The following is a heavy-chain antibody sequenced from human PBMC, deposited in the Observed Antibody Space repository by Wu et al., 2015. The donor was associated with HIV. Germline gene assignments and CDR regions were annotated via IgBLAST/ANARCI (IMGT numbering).Heavy chain of an antibody. Sequence: QVQLVQSGAEVKKPGASVKVSCKASGYTFTGYYMHWVRQAPGQGLEWMGWINPNSGGTNYAQKFQGRVTMTRDTSISTAYMELSRLRSDDTAVYYCARVTYDSSGYYAHYYYGMDVWGQGTTGHRLL. V-gene: IGHV1-2*02. CDR2: INPNSGGT. CDR3: ARVTYDSSGYYAHYYYGMDV. J-gene: IGHJ6*02. CDR1: GYTFTGYY. D-gene: IGHD3-22*01.